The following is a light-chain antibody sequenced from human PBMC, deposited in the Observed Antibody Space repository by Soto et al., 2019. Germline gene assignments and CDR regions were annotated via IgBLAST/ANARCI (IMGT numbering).Light chain of an antibody. Sequence: EIVLTQSPGTLSLSPGERATLSCRASQSVSSSYLAWYQQKPGQAPRLLIYGASSRATGIPDRFSGSGSGTYFTLTISRLEPEDVAVYYCQQYGSSPPYTFGQGTMLEVK. V-gene: IGKV3-20*01. CDR3: QQYGSSPPYT. J-gene: IGKJ2*01. CDR1: QSVSSSY. CDR2: GAS.